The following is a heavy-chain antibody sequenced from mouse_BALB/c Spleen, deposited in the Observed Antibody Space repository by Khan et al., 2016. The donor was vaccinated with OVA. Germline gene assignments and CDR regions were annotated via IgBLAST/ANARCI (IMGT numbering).Heavy chain of an antibody. D-gene: IGHD2-4*01. CDR2: NWGDGST. J-gene: IGHJ1*01. CDR3: ARDHDGGGYWYFDR. CDR1: GFSLSRYS. V-gene: IGHV2-6-4*01. Sequence: QVQLKQPGPGLVAPSQSLSITCTVSGFSLSRYSVQWVRQPPGTGLEWLGMNWGDGSTDYNSPFKSRLSISKDHSKSHVFLKMNSHQTDDAAMYYWARDHDGGGYWYFDRWGAGTTVTVSS.